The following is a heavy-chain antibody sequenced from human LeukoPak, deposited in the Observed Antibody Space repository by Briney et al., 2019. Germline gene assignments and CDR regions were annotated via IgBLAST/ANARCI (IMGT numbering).Heavy chain of an antibody. D-gene: IGHD2-21*02. CDR3: AKVLSGGVVTAIAFDY. CDR2: ISGSGGST. J-gene: IGHJ4*02. V-gene: IGHV3-23*01. CDR1: GFTFSSYA. Sequence: PGGSLRLSCAASGFTFSSYAMSWVRQAPGKGLECVSAISGSGGSTYYADSVKGRFTISRDNSKNTLYLQMNSLRAEDTAVYYCAKVLSGGVVTAIAFDYWGQGTLVTVSS.